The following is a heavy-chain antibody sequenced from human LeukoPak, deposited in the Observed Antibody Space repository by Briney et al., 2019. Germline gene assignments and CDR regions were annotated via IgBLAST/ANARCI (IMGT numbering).Heavy chain of an antibody. Sequence: ASVKVSCKASGYNFTSYYIHWVRQAPGQGLEWMGIINPSGGSTSYAQKFQVRVTMTRDMSPSTVYMELSSLRSEDTAVYYCARQGSVGNNYFDSWGQGILVTVSS. V-gene: IGHV1-46*01. CDR2: INPSGGST. J-gene: IGHJ5*01. CDR3: ARQGSVGNNYFDS. CDR1: GYNFTSYY. D-gene: IGHD1-26*01.